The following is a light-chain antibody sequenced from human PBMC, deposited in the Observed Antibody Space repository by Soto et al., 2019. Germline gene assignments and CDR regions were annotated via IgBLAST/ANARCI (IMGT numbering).Light chain of an antibody. CDR2: SAS. V-gene: IGKV1-9*01. Sequence: IQLTQSPSFLSASDGHRVTITCRASQGISGYLAWYQQRPGEAPKLLLYSASTLQSGVPSRFSGSGSGTEFTLTITSLQPEDFATYYCQQRNSFPITFGQGTRLEIK. J-gene: IGKJ5*01. CDR3: QQRNSFPIT. CDR1: QGISGY.